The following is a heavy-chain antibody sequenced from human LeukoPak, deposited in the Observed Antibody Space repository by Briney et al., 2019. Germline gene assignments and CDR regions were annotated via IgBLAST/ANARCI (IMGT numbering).Heavy chain of an antibody. V-gene: IGHV2-5*02. D-gene: IGHD4-23*01. CDR3: APSCGGGNSAYFDY. J-gene: IGHJ4*02. CDR2: ISWDVDK. CDR1: GFSLSTSGVG. Sequence: SGPTLVKPTQTLTLTCTFSGFSLSTSGVGVGWIRHPPGKALEWLALISWDVDKRYTPSLKSRLTITTDTSKTPVVLTMTNMDPVDTATYYCAPSCGGGNSAYFDYWGQGTLVTVSS.